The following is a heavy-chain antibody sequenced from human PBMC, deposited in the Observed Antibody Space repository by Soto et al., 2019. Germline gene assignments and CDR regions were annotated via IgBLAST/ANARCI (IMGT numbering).Heavy chain of an antibody. J-gene: IGHJ6*02. Sequence: ASVKVSCKASGYTFTSYGISWVRQAPGQGLEWMGWISAYNGNTNYAQKLQGRVTMTTDTSTSTAYMELRSLRSDDTAVYYCAGDDRLDGFHCTKGVCYPGLMGGYGMDVWG. CDR2: ISAYNGNT. CDR1: GYTFTSYG. V-gene: IGHV1-18*01. CDR3: AGDDRLDGFHCTKGVCYPGLMGGYGMDV. D-gene: IGHD2-8*01.